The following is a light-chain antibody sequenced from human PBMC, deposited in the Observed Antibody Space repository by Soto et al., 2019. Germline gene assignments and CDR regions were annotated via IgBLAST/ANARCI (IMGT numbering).Light chain of an antibody. Sequence: ELVLTQSPGTLSLSPGDRATIFCRASQSVSSTHLAWYHQKPGQAPRLIIYCASTRASGIADRLSGSGSGTDFTLTISRLETEDFAVYYCHQYGSSPQTFGQGTKVDIK. CDR3: HQYGSSPQT. V-gene: IGKV3-20*01. CDR2: CAS. J-gene: IGKJ1*01. CDR1: QSVSSTH.